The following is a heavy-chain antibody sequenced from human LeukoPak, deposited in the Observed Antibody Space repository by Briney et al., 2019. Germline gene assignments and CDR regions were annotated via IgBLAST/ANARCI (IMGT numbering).Heavy chain of an antibody. CDR3: AKAGMTRFDY. CDR2: FSGSGGST. D-gene: IGHD1-20*01. J-gene: IGHJ4*02. V-gene: IGHV3-23*01. Sequence: AGGSLRLSCAASGFTFSNYAMTWVRQAPGKGLEWVSGFSGSGGSTYYADSVKGRFTISRDNSKNTLYLQMNSLRVEDTAVYYCAKAGMTRFDYWGQGIMVTVSS. CDR1: GFTFSNYA.